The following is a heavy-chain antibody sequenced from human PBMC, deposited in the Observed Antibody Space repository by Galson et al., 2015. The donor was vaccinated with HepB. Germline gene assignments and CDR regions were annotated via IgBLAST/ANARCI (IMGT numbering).Heavy chain of an antibody. J-gene: IGHJ6*02. V-gene: IGHV3-15*01. CDR2: IKGKTDGGTT. Sequence: SLRLSCAASGFTFSNAWMSWVRQAPGKGLEWVGRIKGKTDGGTTDYAAPVKGRFTISRDDSKNTLYLQMNSLKTEDTAVYYCTTGQMDWGKYYYYCGMDVWGQGTTVTVSS. D-gene: IGHD3/OR15-3a*01. CDR1: GFTFSNAW. CDR3: TTGQMDWGKYYYYCGMDV.